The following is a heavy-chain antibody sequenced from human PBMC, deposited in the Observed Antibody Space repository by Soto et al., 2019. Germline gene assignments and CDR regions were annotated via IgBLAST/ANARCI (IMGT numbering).Heavy chain of an antibody. CDR1: GFTVSSNY. J-gene: IGHJ6*02. V-gene: IGHV3-53*01. CDR2: IYSGGST. Sequence: PGGSLSLSCAASGFTVSSNYMSWVRQAPGKGLEWDSVIYSGGSTYYADSVKGRFTISRDNSKDTLYLQMNSLRAEDTAVYYCAKLRGGRSYYYGSGSYRTPSYYGMDVWGQGTTVTVSS. D-gene: IGHD3-10*01. CDR3: AKLRGGRSYYYGSGSYRTPSYYGMDV.